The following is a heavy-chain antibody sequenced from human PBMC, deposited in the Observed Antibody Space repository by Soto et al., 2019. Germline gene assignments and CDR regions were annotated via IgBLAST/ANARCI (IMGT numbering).Heavy chain of an antibody. Sequence: ASLKVSCKASGYTFTSYDINWVLQATGQGLEWMGWMNPNSGNTGYAQKFQGRVTMTRNTSISTAYMELSSLRSEDTAVYYCARGRENYYYYYGMDVWGQGTTVTVSS. CDR1: GYTFTSYD. CDR2: MNPNSGNT. J-gene: IGHJ6*02. D-gene: IGHD1-26*01. CDR3: ARGRENYYYYYGMDV. V-gene: IGHV1-8*01.